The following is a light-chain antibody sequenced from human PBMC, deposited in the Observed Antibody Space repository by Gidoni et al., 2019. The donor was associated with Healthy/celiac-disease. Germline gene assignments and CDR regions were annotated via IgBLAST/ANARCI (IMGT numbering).Light chain of an antibody. CDR2: DAS. V-gene: IGKV3-11*01. Sequence: ELVLTQSPATLSLSPGEIATLSCRASQCVSSYLAWYQQKPGQAPRLLIYDASNRATGMPARGSGSGSGTDFTLTSSSLEPEECAVYYCQQRSNWPLTFGGGTKVEIK. CDR3: QQRSNWPLT. J-gene: IGKJ4*01. CDR1: QCVSSY.